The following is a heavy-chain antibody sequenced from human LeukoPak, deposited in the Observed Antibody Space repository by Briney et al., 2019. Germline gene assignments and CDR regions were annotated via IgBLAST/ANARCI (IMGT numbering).Heavy chain of an antibody. V-gene: IGHV1-8*01. CDR2: MSPNNGHT. CDR1: GYTFTTYD. Sequence: ASVKVSCKASGYTFTTYDINWVRQATGRGLEWMGWMSPNNGHTGYAQKFQGRVTMTRDTSINTAYMELSSLISEDTAVYYCARNPYGTGHFDPWGQGSLVTVSS. CDR3: ARNPYGTGHFDP. J-gene: IGHJ5*02. D-gene: IGHD2-8*02.